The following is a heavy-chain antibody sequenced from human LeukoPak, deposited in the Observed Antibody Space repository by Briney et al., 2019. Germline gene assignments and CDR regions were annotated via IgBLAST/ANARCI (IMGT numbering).Heavy chain of an antibody. CDR3: ARRLAGTEDY. CDR1: GGSISSSSYY. Sequence: SETLSLTCTVSGGSISSSSYYWGWIRQPPGKDLEWIGSIYYSGSTYYNPSLKSRVTISVDTSKNQFSLKLNSVTAADTAVYYCARRLAGTEDYWGQGTLVTVSS. V-gene: IGHV4-39*01. J-gene: IGHJ4*02. D-gene: IGHD6-13*01. CDR2: IYYSGST.